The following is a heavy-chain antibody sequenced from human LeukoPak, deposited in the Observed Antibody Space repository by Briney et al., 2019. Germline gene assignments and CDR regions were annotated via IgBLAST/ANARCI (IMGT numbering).Heavy chain of an antibody. CDR3: ARAYYNWNDGCLDY. J-gene: IGHJ4*02. D-gene: IGHD1-1*01. CDR1: GYTFTGYY. V-gene: IGHV1-2*02. Sequence: ASVKVSCKASGYTFTGYYMHWVRQAPGQGLEWMGWINPNSSGTNYAQKFQGRVTMTRDTSISTAYMELSRLRSDDTAVYYCARAYYNWNDGCLDYWGQGTLVTVSS. CDR2: INPNSSGT.